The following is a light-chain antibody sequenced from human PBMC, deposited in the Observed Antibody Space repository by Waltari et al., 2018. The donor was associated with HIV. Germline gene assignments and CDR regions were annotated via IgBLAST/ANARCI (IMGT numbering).Light chain of an antibody. V-gene: IGLV3-25*03. CDR2: KDN. CDR3: QSADSGGTWDVV. CDR1: ALAKQE. J-gene: IGLJ2*01. Sequence: SYELTQLPSVSVSPGQPARTTCSGAALAKQEAYCYQQKPGQAPVLRISKDNERPSGTPERFSGSSSGTTVTLTISGVQAEDEADYYCQSADSGGTWDVVFGGGTKLTVL.